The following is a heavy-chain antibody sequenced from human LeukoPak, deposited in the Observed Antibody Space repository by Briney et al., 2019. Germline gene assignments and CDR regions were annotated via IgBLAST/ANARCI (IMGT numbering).Heavy chain of an antibody. CDR2: IYTSGST. Sequence: SETLSLTCTVCGGSISSYYWSWIRQPAGKGLEWIGRIYTSGSTNYNPSLKSRVTMSVDTSKNQFSLKLSSVTAADTAVYYCARDSGSYWGHYYYYGMDVWGQGTTVTVSS. CDR1: GGSISSYY. D-gene: IGHD1-26*01. CDR3: ARDSGSYWGHYYYYGMDV. V-gene: IGHV4-4*07. J-gene: IGHJ6*02.